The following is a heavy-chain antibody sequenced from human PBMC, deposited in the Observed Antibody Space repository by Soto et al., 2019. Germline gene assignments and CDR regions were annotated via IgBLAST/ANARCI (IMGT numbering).Heavy chain of an antibody. J-gene: IGHJ4*02. CDR3: ARDGPSSLTSYFDY. V-gene: IGHV3-30*04. Sequence: LRLSCVASEVIFSNSAMHWVRQAPGKGLEWVAVVSFDGSLKYYADSVEGRFTISRDSSKNTLYLQMNSLRPEDTAVYYCARDGPSSLTSYFDYWGQGTLVTVSS. CDR2: VSFDGSLK. D-gene: IGHD2-2*01. CDR1: EVIFSNSA.